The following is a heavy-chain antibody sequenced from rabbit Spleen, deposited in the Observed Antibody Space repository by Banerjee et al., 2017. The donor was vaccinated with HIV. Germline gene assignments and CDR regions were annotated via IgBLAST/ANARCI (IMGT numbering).Heavy chain of an antibody. Sequence: QSLEESGGDLVKPGASLTLTCTASGVSFSGSSYMCWVRQAPGKGLEWIACIGAGSSGSTYSATWAKGRFTISKTSSTTVTLQMTSLTAADTATYFCARDTGTSFSTYGMDLWGPGTLVTVS. CDR2: IGAGSSGST. CDR3: ARDTGTSFSTYGMDL. V-gene: IGHV1S40*01. J-gene: IGHJ6*01. D-gene: IGHD8-1*01. CDR1: GVSFSGSSY.